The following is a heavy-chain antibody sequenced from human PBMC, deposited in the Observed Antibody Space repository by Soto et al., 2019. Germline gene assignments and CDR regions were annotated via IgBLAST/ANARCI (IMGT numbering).Heavy chain of an antibody. CDR3: SRRAVSGPRTGFAY. D-gene: IGHD6-19*01. CDR1: GGSISNSSYL. Sequence: QLQLQESGPGLVKPSETLSLTCSVSGGSISNSSYLWGWVRQPPGKGLQWIGSVSHIGSTNYNPSLKSRLTISVGTSKTQSSLRLDSVTAADTAVYYCSRRAVSGPRTGFAYWGQGILVTVSS. V-gene: IGHV4-39*01. CDR2: VSHIGST. J-gene: IGHJ4*02.